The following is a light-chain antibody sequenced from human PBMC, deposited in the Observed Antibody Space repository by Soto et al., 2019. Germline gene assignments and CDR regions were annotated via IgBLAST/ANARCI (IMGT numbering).Light chain of an antibody. CDR3: QQYNIWPYT. CDR1: QHVSSN. CDR2: RAS. V-gene: IGKV3-15*01. Sequence: EIVMTQSPATLSVSPGGSATLSCRASQHVSSNFAWYRQNPGQAPTLLIYRASTRATGIPARFSGSGSGTEFTLTISSLQSEDFAVYYCQQYNIWPYTFGQGTKLEIK. J-gene: IGKJ2*01.